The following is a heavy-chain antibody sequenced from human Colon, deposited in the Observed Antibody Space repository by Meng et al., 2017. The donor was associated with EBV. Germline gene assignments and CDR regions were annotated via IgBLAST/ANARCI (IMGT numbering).Heavy chain of an antibody. V-gene: IGHV4-31*03. D-gene: IGHD4-17*01. CDR3: ASLYGDSSVWYLDL. CDR2: IYYSGST. J-gene: IGHJ2*01. CDR1: GGPVNSGAYY. Sequence: QVQLQESGPGLVKPSETLSLTCTVSGGPVNSGAYYWSWIRQHPGKGLEYIGYIYYSGSTYYNPSLKSRVIISVDTSKNQFSLRLNSVTAADTAVYYCASLYGDSSVWYLDLWGRGTLVTVSS.